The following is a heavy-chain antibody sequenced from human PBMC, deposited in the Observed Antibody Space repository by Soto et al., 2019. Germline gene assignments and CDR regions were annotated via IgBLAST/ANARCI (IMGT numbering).Heavy chain of an antibody. D-gene: IGHD2-21*01. V-gene: IGHV3-11*06. CDR1: GFPFSDYY. CDR3: ARGGGGGLFEH. Sequence: GGSLRLACATSGFPFSDYYMSWIRQAPGKGLEWLSHISPKSTYTNYADSVKGRFTISRDNTKSSLFLQMNSLGVEDTAVYYCARGGGGGLFEHWGQGVLVTVSS. J-gene: IGHJ4*02. CDR2: ISPKSTYT.